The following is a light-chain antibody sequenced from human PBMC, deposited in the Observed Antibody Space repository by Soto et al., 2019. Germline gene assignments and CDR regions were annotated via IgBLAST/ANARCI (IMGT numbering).Light chain of an antibody. J-gene: IGLJ2*01. CDR1: SGHSSYA. CDR2: LNSDGSH. CDR3: QIWGTGTYVV. Sequence: QPVLTQSPSASASLGASVKLTCTLSSGHSSYAIAWHQQQPEKGPRYLMKLNSDGSHSKGDGIPDRFSGSSSGAERYLTISSLQSEDEADYYCQIWGTGTYVVFGGGTNSPS. V-gene: IGLV4-69*01.